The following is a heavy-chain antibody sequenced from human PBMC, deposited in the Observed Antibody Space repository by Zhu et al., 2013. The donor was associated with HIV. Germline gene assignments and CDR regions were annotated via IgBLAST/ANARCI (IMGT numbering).Heavy chain of an antibody. CDR2: INPNSGGT. CDR1: GYTFTGYY. J-gene: IGHJ6*03. CDR3: ARGYSSGWYRYYYYYMDV. Sequence: QVQLVQSGAEVKKPGASVKVSCKASGYTFTGYYMHWVRQAPGQGLEWMGWINPNSGGTNYAQKFQGRVTMTRDTSISTAYMELSRLRSDDTAVYYXARGYSSGWYRYYYYYMDVWGKGTTVTVSS. D-gene: IGHD6-19*01. V-gene: IGHV1-2*02.